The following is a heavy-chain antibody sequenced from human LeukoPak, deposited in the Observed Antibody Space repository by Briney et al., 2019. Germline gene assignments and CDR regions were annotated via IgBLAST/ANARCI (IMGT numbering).Heavy chain of an antibody. CDR2: INRSSNSTI. V-gene: IGHV3-48*04. CDR1: GLTFSSYS. CDR3: ARDGSVYRYGYLWQTYAFDY. Sequence: GGSLRLSCAASGLTFSSYSMNWLPQARGEGLEWVSYINRSSNSTIYYADSVKGRFTISRDNAKDSLYLQMNSLRAEDTAVYYCARDGSVYRYGYLWQTYAFDYWGQGTLVTVSS. J-gene: IGHJ4*02. D-gene: IGHD5-18*01.